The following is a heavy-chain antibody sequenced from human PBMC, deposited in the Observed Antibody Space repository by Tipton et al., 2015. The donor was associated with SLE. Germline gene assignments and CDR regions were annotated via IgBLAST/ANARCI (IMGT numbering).Heavy chain of an antibody. CDR1: GYTLTELS. V-gene: IGHV1-24*01. CDR2: LDPEDGGT. D-gene: IGHD3-22*01. Sequence: QQVQSGAEVKKPGASVKVSCQVSGYTLTELSMHWERQAPGKWLEWMGGLDPEDGGTIYAQKYEGRLTMTEDTSTDTAYMELRGLTSEDTAVYYCATPEADISGYYSTSALEIWGQGTMVTVSS. J-gene: IGHJ3*02. CDR3: ATPEADISGYYSTSALEI.